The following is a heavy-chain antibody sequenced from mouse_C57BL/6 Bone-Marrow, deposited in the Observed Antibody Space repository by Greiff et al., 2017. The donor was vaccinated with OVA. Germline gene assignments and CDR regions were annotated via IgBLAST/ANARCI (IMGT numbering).Heavy chain of an antibody. Sequence: EVKVEESGGGLVQPGESLKLSCESNEYEFPSHDMSWVRKTPEKRLELVAAINSDGGSTYYPDTMERRFIISRDNTKKTLYLQMSSLRSEDTALYYCASSSGYEFAYWGQGTLVTVSA. CDR1: EYEFPSHD. D-gene: IGHD3-2*02. J-gene: IGHJ3*01. CDR2: INSDGGST. CDR3: ASSSGYEFAY. V-gene: IGHV5-2*03.